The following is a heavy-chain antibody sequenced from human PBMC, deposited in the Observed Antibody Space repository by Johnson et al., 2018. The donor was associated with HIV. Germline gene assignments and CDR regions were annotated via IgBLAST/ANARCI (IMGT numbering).Heavy chain of an antibody. D-gene: IGHD3-10*01. CDR3: ARDSGVPGNDAFDI. J-gene: IGHJ3*02. CDR1: GFTFSSYT. Sequence: QVQLVESGGGLVQPGGSLRLSCVASGFTFSSYTLHWVRQAPGKGLEYVSAISSNGGSTYYADSVRGLTISRDNSKNTLYLQLSSLRSEDTAVYYCARDSGVPGNDAFDIWGQGTMVTVSS. CDR2: ISSNGGST. V-gene: IGHV3-64*04.